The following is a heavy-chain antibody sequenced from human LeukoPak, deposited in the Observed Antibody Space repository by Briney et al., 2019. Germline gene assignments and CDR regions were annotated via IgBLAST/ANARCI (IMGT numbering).Heavy chain of an antibody. CDR2: ISAYNGNT. D-gene: IGHD6-13*01. CDR1: GYTFTSYG. V-gene: IGHV1-18*01. CDR3: ARDHRQQLVLYSDAFDI. Sequence: ASVKVSCKASGYTFTSYGISWVRQAPGQGLEWMGWISAYNGNTNYAQKPQGRVTMTTDTSASTAYMELRSLRSDDTAVYYCARDHRQQLVLYSDAFDIWGQGTMVTVSS. J-gene: IGHJ3*02.